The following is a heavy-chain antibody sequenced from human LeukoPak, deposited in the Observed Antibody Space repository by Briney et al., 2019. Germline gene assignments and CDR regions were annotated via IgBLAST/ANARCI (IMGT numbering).Heavy chain of an antibody. J-gene: IGHJ4*02. CDR1: GFTFSSSW. V-gene: IGHV3-74*01. CDR2: IKTDGSTT. CDR3: ARGNQRLPRSTPDY. D-gene: IGHD2-15*01. Sequence: GGSLRLSCAVSGFTFSSSWMHWVRQAPGKGLVWVSHIKTDGSTTAYADSVKGRFTISRDNAKNTLYLQMNSLRAEDTGVYYCARGNQRLPRSTPDYWGQGTLVTVSS.